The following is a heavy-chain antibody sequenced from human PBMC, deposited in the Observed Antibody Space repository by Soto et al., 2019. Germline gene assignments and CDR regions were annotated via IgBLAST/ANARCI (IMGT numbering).Heavy chain of an antibody. V-gene: IGHV4-4*02. CDR2: IYHSGST. Sequence: SETLSLTCAVSGGSISSSNWWSWVRQPPGKGLEWIGEIYHSGSTNYNPSLKGRVTISVDTSKNQFSLKLSSVTAADTAVYYCAREAGGVLRYFDWLLNNWFDPWGQGTLVTVSS. D-gene: IGHD3-9*01. CDR1: GGSISSSNW. J-gene: IGHJ5*02. CDR3: AREAGGVLRYFDWLLNNWFDP.